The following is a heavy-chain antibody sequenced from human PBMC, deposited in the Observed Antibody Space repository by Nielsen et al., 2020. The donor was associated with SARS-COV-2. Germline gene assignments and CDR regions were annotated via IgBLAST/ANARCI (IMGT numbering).Heavy chain of an antibody. CDR3: ARDQRRYTNYPDYYGMDV. V-gene: IGHV1-3*01. Sequence: ASVKVSCKASGYTFTSYAMHWVRQAPGQRLEWMGWINAGNGNTKYSQKLQGRVTMTTDTSTSTAYTELRSLRSDDTAVYYCARDQRRYTNYPDYYGMDVWGQGTTVTVSS. CDR1: GYTFTSYA. D-gene: IGHD4-11*01. J-gene: IGHJ6*02. CDR2: INAGNGNT.